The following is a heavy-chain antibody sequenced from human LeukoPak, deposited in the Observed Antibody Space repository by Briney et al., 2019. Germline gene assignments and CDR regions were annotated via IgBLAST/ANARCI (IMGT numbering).Heavy chain of an antibody. CDR1: GFRFTSYA. D-gene: IGHD6-25*01. J-gene: IGHJ5*02. CDR2: ISDDGKYI. CDR3: ARDPSGAAHNWFDP. Sequence: GGSLRLSCAASGFRFTSYAMNWLRQAPGKGPEWISSISDDGKYIYYADSVKGRFTISRDDANNSLSLQMNNLRAEDTALYHCARDPSGAAHNWFDPWGQGTLVIVSS. V-gene: IGHV3-21*01.